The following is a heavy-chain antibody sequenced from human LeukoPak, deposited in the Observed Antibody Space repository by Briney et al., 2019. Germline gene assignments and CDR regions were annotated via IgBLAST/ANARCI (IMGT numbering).Heavy chain of an antibody. CDR3: ATGGRLRGVTD. V-gene: IGHV4-61*02. J-gene: IGHJ4*02. Sequence: SETLSLTCTVSGGPFDSGTYYWGWVRQPPGKGLEWIGRMYTSGTENYNPSLKSRASISLDPSKSQFSLTLFSVTAADTAVYYCATGGRLRGVTDWGQGTLVTVSS. CDR1: GGPFDSGTYY. CDR2: MYTSGTE. D-gene: IGHD3-10*01.